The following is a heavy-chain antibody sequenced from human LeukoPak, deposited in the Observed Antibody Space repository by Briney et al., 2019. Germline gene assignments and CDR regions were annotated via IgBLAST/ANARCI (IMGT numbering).Heavy chain of an antibody. J-gene: IGHJ6*02. Sequence: SETLSLTCTVSGGSISSYYCSWIRQPPEKGLEWIGYIYYSGSTNYNPSLKSRVSISVDTSKNQFSLKLSSVTAADTAVYYCARVGYGYGTYYYYGMDVWGQGTTVTVSS. CDR3: ARVGYGYGTYYYYGMDV. CDR2: IYYSGST. V-gene: IGHV4-59*08. CDR1: GGSISSYY. D-gene: IGHD5-18*01.